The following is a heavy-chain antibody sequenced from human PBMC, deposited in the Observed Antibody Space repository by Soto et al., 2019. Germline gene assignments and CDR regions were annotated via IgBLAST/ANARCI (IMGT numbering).Heavy chain of an antibody. J-gene: IGHJ4*02. Sequence: SGPTLVNPTQTLTLTCTFSGFSLSTSQVGVGWIRQPPGKALEWLAHVYWNDDKYYSLSLKSRLTISKDTSKSQVVLTMTKMDPVDTATYSCAHSNLVYYDSRAYSRFDNWGQGTLDTV. CDR3: AHSNLVYYDSRAYSRFDN. CDR2: VYWNDDK. D-gene: IGHD3-22*01. CDR1: GFSLSTSQVG. V-gene: IGHV2-5*01.